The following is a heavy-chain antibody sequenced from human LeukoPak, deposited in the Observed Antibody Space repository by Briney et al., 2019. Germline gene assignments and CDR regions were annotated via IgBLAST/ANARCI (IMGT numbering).Heavy chain of an antibody. J-gene: IGHJ4*02. CDR3: AKVAKYYYGSETYYFFEH. D-gene: IGHD3-10*01. CDR1: GFTLSNAW. Sequence: GGSLRLSCAASGFTLSNAWMSWVRQAPGKGLEWVANINQDGSEKYFVDSVKGRFTISRDNAKNSLYLQMNSLRVEDTAVYYCAKVAKYYYGSETYYFFEHWGQGTPVTASS. V-gene: IGHV3-7*01. CDR2: INQDGSEK.